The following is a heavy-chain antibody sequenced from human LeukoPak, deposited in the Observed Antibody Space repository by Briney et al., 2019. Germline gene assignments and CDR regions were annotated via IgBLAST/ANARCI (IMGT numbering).Heavy chain of an antibody. V-gene: IGHV3-53*01. CDR2: IYSGGST. D-gene: IGHD4-23*01. Sequence: GGSQRLSCAASGFTVSSNYMSWVRQAAGKGLEWGSVIYSGGSTYYADSVKGRFTISRDNSKNTLYLQMNSLRAEDTAVYYCARDGVRAGGNRGVVFDYWGQGTLVTVSS. CDR3: ARDGVRAGGNRGVVFDY. CDR1: GFTVSSNY. J-gene: IGHJ4*02.